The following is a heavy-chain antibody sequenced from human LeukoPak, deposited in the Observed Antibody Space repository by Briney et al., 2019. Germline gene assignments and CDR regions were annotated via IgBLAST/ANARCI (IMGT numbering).Heavy chain of an antibody. V-gene: IGHV1-2*02. CDR2: INPNSGGT. CDR1: GYTFIGYY. Sequence: ASVKVSCKASGYTFIGYYMHWIRQAPGQGLEYMGWINPNSGGTNYAQKFQGRVTMTRDTSISTAYMELSSLRSDDTAVYYCARYLVRGVVNDAFDIWGQGTMVTVSS. CDR3: ARYLVRGVVNDAFDI. D-gene: IGHD3-10*01. J-gene: IGHJ3*02.